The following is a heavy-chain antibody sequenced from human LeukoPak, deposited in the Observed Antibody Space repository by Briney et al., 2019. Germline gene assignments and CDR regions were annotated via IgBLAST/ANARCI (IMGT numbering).Heavy chain of an antibody. D-gene: IGHD1-14*01. V-gene: IGHV3-7*01. CDR1: GFTFSSYW. CDR2: IKQDGSEK. Sequence: GGSLRLSCAASGFTFSSYWMSWVRQAPGKGLEWVANIKQDGSEKYYVDSVKGRFTISRDNAKNSLYLQMNSLRAEDTAVYYCARVAQAGNRHYYYYCYMDVWGKGTTVTVSS. CDR3: ARVAQAGNRHYYYYCYMDV. J-gene: IGHJ6*03.